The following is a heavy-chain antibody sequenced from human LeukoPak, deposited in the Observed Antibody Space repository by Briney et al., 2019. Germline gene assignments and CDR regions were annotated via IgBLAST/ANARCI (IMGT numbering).Heavy chain of an antibody. D-gene: IGHD3-22*01. CDR2: IYHSGST. J-gene: IGHJ3*02. Sequence: PSETLSLTCAVSGGSISSSNWWSWVRQPPGKGLEWIGEIYHSGSTNYNPSLKSRVTISVDTSKNQFSLKLSSVTAADTAVYYCARDVPGYYDSSGCSAFDIWGQGTMVTVSS. V-gene: IGHV4-4*02. CDR3: ARDVPGYYDSSGCSAFDI. CDR1: GGSISSSNW.